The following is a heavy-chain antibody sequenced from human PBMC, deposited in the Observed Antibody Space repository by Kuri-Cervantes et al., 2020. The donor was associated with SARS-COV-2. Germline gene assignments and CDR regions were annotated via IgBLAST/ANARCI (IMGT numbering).Heavy chain of an antibody. CDR2: MNPNSGNT. CDR1: GYTFTSYD. CDR3: ARVGYCSGGSCYLGYYFDY. V-gene: IGHV1-8*03. J-gene: IGHJ4*02. Sequence: ASVKVSCKASGYTFTSYDINWVRQATGQGLEWMGWMNPNSGNTGYAQKFQGRVTITADESTSTAYMELSSLRSEDTAVYYCARVGYCSGGSCYLGYYFDYWGQGTLVTVSS. D-gene: IGHD2-15*01.